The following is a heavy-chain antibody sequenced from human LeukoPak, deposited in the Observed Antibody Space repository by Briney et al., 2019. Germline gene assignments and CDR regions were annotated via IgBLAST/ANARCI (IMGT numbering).Heavy chain of an antibody. CDR3: AKGLTYYDYVWGSYRYLNFDY. V-gene: IGHV3-7*03. CDR2: VKQDGSQA. Sequence: GGSLTLSCATSGFTFTRYWMAWIRQSPGKGLEWVANVKQDGSQAYYLESVEGRFTISRDNAKNSLYLQMNSLRAEDTALYYCAKGLTYYDYVWGSYRYLNFDYWGQGTLVTVSS. J-gene: IGHJ4*02. CDR1: GFTFTRYW. D-gene: IGHD3-16*02.